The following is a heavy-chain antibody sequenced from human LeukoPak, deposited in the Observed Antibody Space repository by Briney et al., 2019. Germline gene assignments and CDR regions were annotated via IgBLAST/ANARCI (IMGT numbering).Heavy chain of an antibody. D-gene: IGHD6-19*01. Sequence: PSETLSLTCTVSGGSISSYDWSWVRPPPGKGRGWVGYIYYSGRTNYNPSLESRVTISLDTSKTQYSLKLTAVAAADTAVYYCARGSGSSGKIDYWGQGTLVTVSS. V-gene: IGHV4-59*01. J-gene: IGHJ4*02. CDR1: GGSISSYD. CDR2: IYYSGRT. CDR3: ARGSGSSGKIDY.